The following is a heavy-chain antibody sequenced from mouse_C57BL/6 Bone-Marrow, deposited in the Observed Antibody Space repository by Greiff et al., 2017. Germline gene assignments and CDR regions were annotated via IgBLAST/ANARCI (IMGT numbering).Heavy chain of an antibody. CDR2: IDPENGNT. D-gene: IGHD2-3*01. Sequence: VQLKESGAELVRPGASVKLSCTASGFNIKDDYMHWVKQRPEQGLEWIGWIDPENGNTEYASKFKGKATLTADTSSNTAYLQLSSLTSEDTAVYYCTTWWDGYYGVAYWGQGTLVTVSA. V-gene: IGHV14-4*01. CDR1: GFNIKDDY. J-gene: IGHJ3*01. CDR3: TTWWDGYYGVAY.